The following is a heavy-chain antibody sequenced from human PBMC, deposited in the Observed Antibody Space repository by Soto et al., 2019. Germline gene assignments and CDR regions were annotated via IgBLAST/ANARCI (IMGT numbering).Heavy chain of an antibody. CDR1: GGSISSYY. Sequence: SETQSLTCTVSGGSISSYYLSWIRQPPGKGLEWIGYIYYSGSTNYNPSLKRRLTMTTATSTNTVYMELKRLRSDDTAVYYCARDRLRGYDSSGFYSWGQGTPVTVSS. V-gene: IGHV4-59*01. D-gene: IGHD3-22*01. CDR3: ARDRLRGYDSSGFYS. J-gene: IGHJ4*02. CDR2: IYYSGST.